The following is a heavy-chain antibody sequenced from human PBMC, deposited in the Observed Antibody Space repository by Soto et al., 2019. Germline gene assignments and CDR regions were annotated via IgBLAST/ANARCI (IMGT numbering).Heavy chain of an antibody. V-gene: IGHV3-15*07. D-gene: IGHD4-17*01. CDR2: IKSKTDGGTT. CDR3: TTTTVYYWYGMDV. J-gene: IGHJ6*02. Sequence: GGSLRLSCAASGFTFSNAWMNWVRQAPGKGLEWVGRIKSKTDGGTTDYAAPVKGRFTISRDDSKNTLYLQMNSLKTEDTAVYYCTTTTVYYWYGMDVWGQGTTVTVSS. CDR1: GFTFSNAW.